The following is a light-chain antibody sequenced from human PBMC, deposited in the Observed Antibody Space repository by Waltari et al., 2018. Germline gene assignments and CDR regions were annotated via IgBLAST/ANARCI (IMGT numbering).Light chain of an antibody. CDR1: QSVSRF. CDR3: QQSYITPYT. Sequence: QMTQSPSSLSASVGDRITTTCRASQSVSRFLNWYQQKPGKAPNLLIYAASTLRSGVPSRFSGSGAGTDFTLTISNVQPEDFATYFCQQSYITPYTFGQGTKLEI. CDR2: AAS. V-gene: IGKV1-39*01. J-gene: IGKJ2*01.